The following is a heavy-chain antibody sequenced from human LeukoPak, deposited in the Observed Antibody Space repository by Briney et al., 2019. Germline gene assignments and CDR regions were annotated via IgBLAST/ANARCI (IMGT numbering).Heavy chain of an antibody. D-gene: IGHD6-13*01. Sequence: WASVKVSCKASGYTFTSYAMHRVRQAPGQRLEWMGWINAGNGNTKYSQKFQGRVTITRDTSASTAYMELSSLRSEDTAVYYCARDRKAAAGTFHYWGQGTLVTVSS. J-gene: IGHJ4*02. CDR1: GYTFTSYA. V-gene: IGHV1-3*01. CDR2: INAGNGNT. CDR3: ARDRKAAAGTFHY.